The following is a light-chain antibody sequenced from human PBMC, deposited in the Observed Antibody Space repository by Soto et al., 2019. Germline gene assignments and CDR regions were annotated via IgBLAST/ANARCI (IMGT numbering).Light chain of an antibody. J-gene: IGKJ1*01. CDR2: AAS. CDR1: QSISSS. Sequence: DIQMTQSPSSLSATVGERVTITCRASQSISSSLNWYQQKPGTGPKLVIYAASTLRSGVPSRFSGSGSGTDFTLTIRCLQSEDFATYYYLQYYSYPTFGQGTKVDIK. CDR3: LQYYSYPT. V-gene: IGKV1-39*01.